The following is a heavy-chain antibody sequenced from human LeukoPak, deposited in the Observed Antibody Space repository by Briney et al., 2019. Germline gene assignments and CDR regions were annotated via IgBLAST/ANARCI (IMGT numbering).Heavy chain of an antibody. J-gene: IGHJ1*01. CDR1: GFTFNNYG. V-gene: IGHV3-23*01. Sequence: GGSLRLSCAASGFTFNNYGMCWVRQAPGKGLEWVASITGRGTNTYYADAVKGRFTISRDNSRNTVFLQMSSLTVDDTAVYYCANLQYWGQGSLVVVS. CDR2: ITGRGTNT. CDR3: ANLQY.